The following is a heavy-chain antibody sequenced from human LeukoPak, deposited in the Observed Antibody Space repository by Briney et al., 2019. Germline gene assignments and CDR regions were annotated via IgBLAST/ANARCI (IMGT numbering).Heavy chain of an antibody. V-gene: IGHV1-46*01. D-gene: IGHD4-17*01. J-gene: IGHJ3*02. CDR1: GYTFTSYY. CDR2: INPSGGST. CDR3: ARDQTTVDAFDI. Sequence: ASVKVSCKASGYTFTSYYMHWVRQAPGQGLEWMGIINPSGGSTSYAQKFQGRVTMTRDMSTSTVYMELSSLRSEDTAVYYCARDQTTVDAFDIWGQGTMVTVSS.